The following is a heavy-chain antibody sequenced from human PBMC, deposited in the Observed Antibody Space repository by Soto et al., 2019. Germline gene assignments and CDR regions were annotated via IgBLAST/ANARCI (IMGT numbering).Heavy chain of an antibody. CDR2: IWYDGSNK. CDR1: GFTFSSYG. V-gene: IGHV3-33*01. Sequence: GGSLRLSCAASGFTFSSYGMHWVRQAPGKGLEWVAVIWYDGSNKYYADSVKGRFTISRDNSKNTLYLQMNSLRAEDTAVYYCARDHQRLRSYYYGMDVWGQGTTVTVSS. D-gene: IGHD4-17*01. CDR3: ARDHQRLRSYYYGMDV. J-gene: IGHJ6*02.